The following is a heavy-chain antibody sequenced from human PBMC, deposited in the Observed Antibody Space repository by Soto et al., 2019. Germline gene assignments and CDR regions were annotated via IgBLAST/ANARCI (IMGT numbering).Heavy chain of an antibody. V-gene: IGHV3-23*01. J-gene: IGHJ4*02. CDR3: AKGIRQVATMVEFDS. Sequence: EVQLLESGGGLVQPGGSLRLSCAASGFTFSSYAMGWVRQAPGKGLEWVSGISGRGGNSYFADSVKGRFTIFRDNSKNTLYLQMNSLRAEDTAVYYCAKGIRQVATMVEFDSWGQGTLVTVSS. D-gene: IGHD3-10*01. CDR2: ISGRGGNS. CDR1: GFTFSSYA.